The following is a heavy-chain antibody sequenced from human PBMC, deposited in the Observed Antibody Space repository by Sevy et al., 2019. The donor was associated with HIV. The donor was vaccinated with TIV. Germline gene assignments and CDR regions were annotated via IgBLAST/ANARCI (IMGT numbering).Heavy chain of an antibody. Sequence: SETLSLTCTVSGGSISSGDYYWSWIRQPPGKGLEWIGYIYYSGSTYYNPSLKSRVTISVDTSKNQFSLKLSSVTAADTAVYYCARDPSRGTGWFDPWGQGTLVTVSS. CDR2: IYYSGST. CDR3: ARDPSRGTGWFDP. V-gene: IGHV4-30-4*01. D-gene: IGHD3-10*01. J-gene: IGHJ5*02. CDR1: GGSISSGDYY.